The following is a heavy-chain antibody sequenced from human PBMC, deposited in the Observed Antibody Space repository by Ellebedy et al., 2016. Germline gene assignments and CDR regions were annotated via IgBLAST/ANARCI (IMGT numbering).Heavy chain of an antibody. J-gene: IGHJ6*04. CDR1: GFTFSSYW. Sequence: GESLKISXAASGFTFSSYWMSWVRQAPGKGLEWVANIKQDGSEKYYVDSVKGRFTISRDNAKNSLYLQMNSLRAEDTAVYYCARRGCYDSSAYRGVWGKGTTVTVSS. CDR2: IKQDGSEK. V-gene: IGHV3-7*01. D-gene: IGHD3-22*01. CDR3: ARRGCYDSSAYRGV.